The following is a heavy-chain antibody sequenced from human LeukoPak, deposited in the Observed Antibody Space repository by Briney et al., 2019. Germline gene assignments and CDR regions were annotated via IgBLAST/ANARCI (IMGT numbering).Heavy chain of an antibody. CDR2: INHSGST. CDR3: ATNYYDSSGLTDY. J-gene: IGHJ4*02. V-gene: IGHV4-34*01. Sequence: SETLSHTCAVYGVSFSGYYWSWIRPPPGKGLEWIGEINHSGSTNYNPSLKSRVTISVDTSKNQFSLKLSSVTAADTAVYYCATNYYDSSGLTDYWGQGTLVTVSS. CDR1: GVSFSGYY. D-gene: IGHD3-22*01.